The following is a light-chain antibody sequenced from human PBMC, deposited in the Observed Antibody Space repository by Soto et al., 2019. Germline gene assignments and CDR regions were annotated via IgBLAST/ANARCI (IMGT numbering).Light chain of an antibody. CDR3: QSYDSSLSAYV. Sequence: QLVLTQPPSVSGAPGQRITISCTGSSSNIGAGYPIHWYQQLPGTAPRLLIFGNTIRPSGVPARFSGSRSGLAITGLQAEDEADYYCQSYDSSLSAYVFGAGTKLTVL. J-gene: IGLJ1*01. V-gene: IGLV1-40*01. CDR2: GNT. CDR1: SSNIGAGYP.